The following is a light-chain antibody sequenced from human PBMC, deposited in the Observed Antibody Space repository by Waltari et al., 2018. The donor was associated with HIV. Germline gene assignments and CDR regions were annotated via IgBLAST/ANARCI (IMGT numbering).Light chain of an antibody. Sequence: DIAMSQSPDSLAVSLGEGATIHCKSSQRVLSRSNNKNYLAWYQQKPRQPPKLIIYWAFTRESGVPDRFSGSGSGTNFTLTISYLQPEDVAIYYCQQYYSIPLTFGGGTKVEI. V-gene: IGKV4-1*01. CDR2: WAF. CDR1: QRVLSRSNNKNY. J-gene: IGKJ4*01. CDR3: QQYYSIPLT.